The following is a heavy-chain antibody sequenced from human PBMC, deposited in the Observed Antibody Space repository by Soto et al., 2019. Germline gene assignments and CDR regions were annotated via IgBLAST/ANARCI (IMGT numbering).Heavy chain of an antibody. Sequence: SETMSLTCTVAGGSISSYYWSWIRQPPGKGLEWIGYIYYSGSTNYNPSLKSRVTISVDTSKNQFSLKLSSVTAADTAVYYCARAMYYDFWSGPPQYYYYYGMDVWGQGTTVTVSS. CDR2: IYYSGST. D-gene: IGHD3-3*01. CDR1: GGSISSYY. CDR3: ARAMYYDFWSGPPQYYYYYGMDV. J-gene: IGHJ6*02. V-gene: IGHV4-59*01.